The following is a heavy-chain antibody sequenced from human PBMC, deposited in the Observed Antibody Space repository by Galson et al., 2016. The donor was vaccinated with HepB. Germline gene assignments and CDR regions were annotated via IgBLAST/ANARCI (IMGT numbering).Heavy chain of an antibody. V-gene: IGHV3-23*01. D-gene: IGHD1-26*01. Sequence: SLRLSCAASGLTFSIYAMSWVRQAPGKGLEWVSGIGGSGGGTYYADSVKGRFTISGDDSKHTLYLQMNSLRAEDTALSYCAKDKWRSYHDYWGQGTLVTVAS. CDR3: AKDKWRSYHDY. CDR2: IGGSGGGT. CDR1: GLTFSIYA. J-gene: IGHJ4*02.